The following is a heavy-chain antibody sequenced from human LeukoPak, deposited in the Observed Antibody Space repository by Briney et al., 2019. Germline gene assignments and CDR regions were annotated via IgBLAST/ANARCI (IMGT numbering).Heavy chain of an antibody. Sequence: SETLSLTCTVSGGSFSSYYWSWIRHPAGRGLEWIGRIYTSGSTNYNASLKSRVSMSVDTSKNQFSLKLSSVTAADTAVFYCARENSGSYREFDYWGQGTLVTVSS. D-gene: IGHD1-26*01. J-gene: IGHJ4*02. CDR3: ARENSGSYREFDY. CDR1: GGSFSSYY. V-gene: IGHV4-4*07. CDR2: IYTSGST.